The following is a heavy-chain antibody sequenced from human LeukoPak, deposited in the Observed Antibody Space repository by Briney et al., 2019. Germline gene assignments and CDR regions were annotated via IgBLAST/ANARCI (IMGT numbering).Heavy chain of an antibody. J-gene: IGHJ6*03. CDR2: INPNSGGT. CDR1: GYTFTGYY. Sequence: ASVKVSCKASGYTFTGYYMHWVRQAPGQGLEWMGWINPNSGGTNYAQKFQGRVTMTRDTSISTAYMELSRLRSDDTAVYYCARERALMVRDYYYMDVWGKGTTVTISS. V-gene: IGHV1-2*02. CDR3: ARERALMVRDYYYMDV. D-gene: IGHD3-10*01.